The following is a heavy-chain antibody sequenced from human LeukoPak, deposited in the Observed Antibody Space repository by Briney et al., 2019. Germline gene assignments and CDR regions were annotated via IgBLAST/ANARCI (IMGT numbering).Heavy chain of an antibody. V-gene: IGHV1-18*01. J-gene: IGHJ5*02. CDR2: ISAYNGNT. CDR3: ARDTLWFGDDWFDP. CDR1: GYTLTSYG. Sequence: ASVKVSCKASGYTLTSYGISWVRQAPGQGLEWMGWISAYNGNTNYAQKLQGRVTMTTDTSTSTAYMELRSLRSDDTAVYYCARDTLWFGDDWFDPWGQGTLVTVSS. D-gene: IGHD3-10*01.